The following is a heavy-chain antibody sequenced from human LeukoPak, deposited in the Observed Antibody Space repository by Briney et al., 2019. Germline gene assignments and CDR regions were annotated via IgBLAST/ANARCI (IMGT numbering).Heavy chain of an antibody. CDR3: ARGGNGYNYFYGLDV. J-gene: IGHJ6*02. V-gene: IGHV3-66*01. CDR2: IYSGGST. D-gene: IGHD3-16*01. Sequence: GGSLRLSCAASGFTVSSNYMSWVRQAPGKGLEWVSVIYSGGSTYYADSVKGRFTISRDNSKNTLYLQMNSLRAEDTAVYYCARGGNGYNYFYGLDVWGQGTTVTVSS. CDR1: GFTVSSNY.